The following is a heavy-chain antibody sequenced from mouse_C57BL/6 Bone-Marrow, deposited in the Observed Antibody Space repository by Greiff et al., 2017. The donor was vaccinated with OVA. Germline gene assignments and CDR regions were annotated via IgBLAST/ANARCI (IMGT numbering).Heavy chain of an antibody. V-gene: IGHV5-12*01. D-gene: IGHD1-1*01. J-gene: IGHJ4*01. CDR3: ARHADLLPRAMDY. CDR2: ISNGGGST. CDR1: GFTFSDYY. Sequence: EVKLVESGGGLVQPGGSLKLSCAASGFTFSDYYMYWVRQTPEKRLEWVAYISNGGGSTYYPDTVKGRFTISRDNAKNTLYLQMSRLKSEDTAMYYCARHADLLPRAMDYWGQGTSVTVSS.